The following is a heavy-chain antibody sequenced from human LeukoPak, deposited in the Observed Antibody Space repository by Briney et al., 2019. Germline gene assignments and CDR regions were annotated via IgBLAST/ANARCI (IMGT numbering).Heavy chain of an antibody. D-gene: IGHD2-2*01. J-gene: IGHJ4*02. CDR1: GFTFSSYG. Sequence: GGSLRLSCAASGFTFSSYGMSWVRQAPGKGLEWVSAISDSGGSTYYADSVKGRFTTSRDNSKNTLYLQMPSLRAEDRAVYYCAKESLRVVPSATFDYWGQGTLVTVSS. CDR3: AKESLRVVPSATFDY. CDR2: ISDSGGST. V-gene: IGHV3-23*01.